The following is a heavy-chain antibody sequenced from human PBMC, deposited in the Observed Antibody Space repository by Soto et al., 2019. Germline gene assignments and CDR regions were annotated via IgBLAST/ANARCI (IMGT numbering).Heavy chain of an antibody. CDR3: AKEGYYGSGIEGNLYYYYYYMDV. J-gene: IGHJ6*03. V-gene: IGHV3-23*01. Sequence: GGSLRLSCAASGFTFSSYAMSWVRQAPGKGLEWVSAISGSGGSTYYADSVKGRFTISRDNSKNTLYLQMNSLRAEDTAVYYCAKEGYYGSGIEGNLYYYYYYMDVWGKGTTVTVSS. CDR1: GFTFSSYA. D-gene: IGHD3-10*01. CDR2: ISGSGGST.